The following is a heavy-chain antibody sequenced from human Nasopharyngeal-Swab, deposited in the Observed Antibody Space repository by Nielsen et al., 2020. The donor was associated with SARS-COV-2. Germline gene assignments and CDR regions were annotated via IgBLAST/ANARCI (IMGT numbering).Heavy chain of an antibody. CDR1: GFTFGDYA. J-gene: IGHJ4*02. Sequence: LKISCTTSGFTFGDYALSWFRQAPGKGLEWVSFIRKKAHGGTTEYAASVKGRFTISRDDLKTIAYLQMNSLRAEDTAVYYCARDRPGVATSGEFDYWGQGTLVTVSS. V-gene: IGHV3-49*03. CDR3: ARDRPGVATSGEFDY. CDR2: IRKKAHGGTT. D-gene: IGHD6-13*01.